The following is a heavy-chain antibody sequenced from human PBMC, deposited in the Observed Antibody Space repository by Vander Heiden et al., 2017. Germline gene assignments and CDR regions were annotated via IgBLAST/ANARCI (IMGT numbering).Heavy chain of an antibody. V-gene: IGHV4-39*01. CDR3: ARRSYDSSGVPRFDP. D-gene: IGHD3-22*01. J-gene: IGHJ5*02. CDR1: GGSISSSSYY. CDR2: TYYSVST. Sequence: QLQLKESGPGLDKPSEPMSLTCTVSGGSISSSSYYWGWIRRPPGKGREWLGCTYYSVSTYYNPSLKSRVTISVDTSKNQFSLKLSSVTAADTAVYDCARRSYDSSGVPRFDPWGQGTLVTVSS.